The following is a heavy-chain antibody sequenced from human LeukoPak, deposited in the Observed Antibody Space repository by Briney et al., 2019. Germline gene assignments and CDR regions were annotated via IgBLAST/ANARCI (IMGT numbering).Heavy chain of an antibody. Sequence: SETLSLTRTVSGGSISSSSYYWGWIRQPPGKGLEWIGSIYYSGSTYYNPSLKSRVTISVDTSKNQFSLKLSSVTAADTAVYYCGRVPRVVGGEYGVYFDSWGRGPLVPVPS. CDR2: IYYSGST. CDR3: GRVPRVVGGEYGVYFDS. D-gene: IGHD4-23*01. CDR1: GGSISSSSYY. J-gene: IGHJ4*02. V-gene: IGHV4-39*01.